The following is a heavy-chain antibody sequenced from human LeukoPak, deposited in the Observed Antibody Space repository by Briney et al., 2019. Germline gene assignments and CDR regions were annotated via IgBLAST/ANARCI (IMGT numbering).Heavy chain of an antibody. D-gene: IGHD4-17*01. J-gene: IGHJ2*01. V-gene: IGHV4-39*07. Sequence: SETLSLTCTVSGGSISSGGYYWSWIRQPPGKGLEWIGEINHSGSTNYNPSLKSRVTISVDTSKNQFSLKLSSVTAADTAVYYCARGQRRLRHIRAGDWYFDLWGRGTLVTVSS. CDR2: INHSGST. CDR3: ARGQRRLRHIRAGDWYFDL. CDR1: GGSISSGGYY.